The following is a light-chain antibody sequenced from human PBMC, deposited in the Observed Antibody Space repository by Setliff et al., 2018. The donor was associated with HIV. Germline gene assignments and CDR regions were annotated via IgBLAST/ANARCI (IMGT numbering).Light chain of an antibody. CDR3: SSYTSSSTPYV. J-gene: IGLJ1*01. V-gene: IGLV2-14*01. CDR2: EVS. CDR1: SSDVGGYNY. Sequence: QSALAQPASVSGSPGQSITIPCTGTSSDVGGYNYVSWYQQHPGKAPKLMIYEVSNRPSGVSNRFSGSKSGNTASLTISGLQAEDEADYYCSSYTSSSTPYVFGTGTKVT.